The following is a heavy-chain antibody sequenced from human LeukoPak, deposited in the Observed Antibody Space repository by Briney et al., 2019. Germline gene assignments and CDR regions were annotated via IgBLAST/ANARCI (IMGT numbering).Heavy chain of an antibody. Sequence: ASVKVSCKASGYTFTSYDISWVRQAPGQGLEWMGWISAYNGNTNYAQKLQGRVTMTTDTSASTAYMELRSLRSDDTAVYYCARESQNCSSTSCYFDYWGQGTLVTVSS. D-gene: IGHD2-2*01. CDR3: ARESQNCSSTSCYFDY. V-gene: IGHV1-18*01. CDR2: ISAYNGNT. J-gene: IGHJ4*02. CDR1: GYTFTSYD.